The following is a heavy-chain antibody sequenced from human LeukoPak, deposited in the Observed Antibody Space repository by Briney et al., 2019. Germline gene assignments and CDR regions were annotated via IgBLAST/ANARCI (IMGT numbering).Heavy chain of an antibody. CDR2: IKHDGSEE. J-gene: IGHJ3*02. CDR1: GFTFSNYW. D-gene: IGHD4-17*01. Sequence: PGGSLRLSCAASGFTFSNYWVSWVRQAPGKGLEWVANIKHDGSEEYYVESVKGRFTISRDNVKKSLNLQMNSVRVEDTAIYYCARVTVTRVFDIWGHGTMATVSS. CDR3: ARVTVTRVFDI. V-gene: IGHV3-7*04.